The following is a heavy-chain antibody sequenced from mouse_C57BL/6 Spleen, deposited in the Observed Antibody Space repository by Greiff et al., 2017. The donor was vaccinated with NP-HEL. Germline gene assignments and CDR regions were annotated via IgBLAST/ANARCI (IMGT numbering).Heavy chain of an antibody. J-gene: IGHJ4*01. CDR3: AREDGYYAAMDY. D-gene: IGHD2-3*01. CDR2: IYPGDGAT. CDR1: GYAFSSSW. V-gene: IGHV1-82*01. Sequence: VQLQQSGPELVKPGASVKISCKASGYAFSSSWMNWVKQRPGKGLEWIGRIYPGDGATNYNGKFKGKATLTADKSSSTAYMQLSSLTSEDSAVYFCAREDGYYAAMDYWGQGTSVTVSS.